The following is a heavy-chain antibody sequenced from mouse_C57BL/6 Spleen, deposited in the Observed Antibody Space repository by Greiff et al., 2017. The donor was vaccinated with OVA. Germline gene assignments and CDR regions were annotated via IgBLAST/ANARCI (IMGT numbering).Heavy chain of an antibody. J-gene: IGHJ4*01. D-gene: IGHD4-1*01. CDR1: GFSLTSYG. CDR2: IWSDGST. Sequence: LVAPSQSLSITCTVSGFSLTSYGVHWVRQPPGKGLEWLVVIWSDGSTTYNSALKSRLSISKDNSKSQVFLKMNSLQTDDTAMYYCARHETGRAYAMDYWGQGTSVTVSS. V-gene: IGHV2-6-2*01. CDR3: ARHETGRAYAMDY.